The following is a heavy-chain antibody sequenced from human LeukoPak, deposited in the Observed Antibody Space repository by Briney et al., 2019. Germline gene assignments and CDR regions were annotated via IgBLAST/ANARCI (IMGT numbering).Heavy chain of an antibody. D-gene: IGHD3-22*01. V-gene: IGHV3-23*01. CDR3: ARDPPHRFTMIEKDS. CDR2: ISAGGGST. CDR1: GFTFTSYA. Sequence: AGGSLRLSCAASGFTFTSYALSWVRQAPGKGLEWVSAISAGGGSTYDADSVKGRFTISRDNTKNSVYLQMNSLRAEDTAVYYCARDPPHRFTMIEKDSWGQGILVTVSS. J-gene: IGHJ4*02.